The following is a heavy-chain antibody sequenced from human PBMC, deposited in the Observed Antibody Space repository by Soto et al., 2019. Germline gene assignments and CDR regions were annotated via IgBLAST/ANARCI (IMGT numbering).Heavy chain of an antibody. Sequence: QITLKESGPTLVKPTQTLTLTCTFSGFSLSSTRMAVGWIRQPPGKALEWLALIYWDDDKRYSPFLKSRLTINKDTSKNQVVLTMYNMDPVDTARYSCAHIVVAGLGYYFDYWGQGTLVTVSS. J-gene: IGHJ4*02. CDR1: GFSLSSTRMA. D-gene: IGHD6-19*01. V-gene: IGHV2-5*02. CDR2: IYWDDDK. CDR3: AHIVVAGLGYYFDY.